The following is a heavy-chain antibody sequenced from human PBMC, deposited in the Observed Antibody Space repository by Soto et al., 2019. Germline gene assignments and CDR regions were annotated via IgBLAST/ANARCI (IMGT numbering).Heavy chain of an antibody. CDR3: ARGPRGLRFQSYYMDV. CDR1: GASIGSYY. CDR2: MNHSGST. V-gene: IGHV4-34*01. J-gene: IGHJ6*03. Sequence: SETLSLTCSVSGASIGSYYWSWIRQPPGKGLEWIGDMNHSGSTNYNPSLKSRVTISVDTSKNQFSLKLSSVTAADTAVYYCARGPRGLRFQSYYMDVWGKGTTVTVSS. D-gene: IGHD5-12*01.